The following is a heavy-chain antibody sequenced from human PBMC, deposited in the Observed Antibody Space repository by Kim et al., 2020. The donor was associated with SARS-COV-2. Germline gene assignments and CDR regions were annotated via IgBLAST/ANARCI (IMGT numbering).Heavy chain of an antibody. CDR3: ARDHIAARPGCFDP. V-gene: IGHV1-18*01. D-gene: IGHD6-6*01. Sequence: ASVKVSCKASGYTFTTYAINWVRQAPGQGLEWMGWISIYNGDTNFAQKLQGRVTMTTDTSTSTAYMELRSLRSDDTAVYYCARDHIAARPGCFDPWGQGT. CDR2: ISIYNGDT. CDR1: GYTFTTYA. J-gene: IGHJ5*01.